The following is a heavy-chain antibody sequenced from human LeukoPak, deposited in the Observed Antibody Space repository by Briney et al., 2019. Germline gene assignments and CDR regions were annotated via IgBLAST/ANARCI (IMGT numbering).Heavy chain of an antibody. D-gene: IGHD2-2*01. J-gene: IGHJ5*02. Sequence: ASVKASCKASGYTFTSYYMHWVRQAPGQGLEWMGIINPSGGSTSYAQKFQGRVTMTRDTSTSTVYMELSSLRSEDTAVYYCASSLNDIVVVPAAMSWFDPWGQGTLVTVSS. CDR1: GYTFTSYY. V-gene: IGHV1-46*01. CDR2: INPSGGST. CDR3: ASSLNDIVVVPAAMSWFDP.